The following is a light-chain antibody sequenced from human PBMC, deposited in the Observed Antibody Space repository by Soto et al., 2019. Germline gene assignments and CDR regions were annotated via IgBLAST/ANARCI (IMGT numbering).Light chain of an antibody. Sequence: LTQPASVSGSPGQSITVSCTGTSSDVGGYNYVSWYQQHPGKAPRLMIYDVTNQPSGVSDRFSGSKSGNTASLTISGLQAEDEADYYCSSYRRGSTYVFGTGTKVTVL. CDR3: SSYRRGSTYV. J-gene: IGLJ1*01. CDR2: DVT. CDR1: SSDVGGYNY. V-gene: IGLV2-14*03.